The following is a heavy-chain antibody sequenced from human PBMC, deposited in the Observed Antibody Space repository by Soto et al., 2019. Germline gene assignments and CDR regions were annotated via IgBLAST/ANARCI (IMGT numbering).Heavy chain of an antibody. V-gene: IGHV1-2*02. CDR2: INPNSGGT. CDR3: ARGAGTSWFDY. J-gene: IGHJ4*02. CDR1: GYTFTGYY. Sequence: ASVKVSCKPSGYTFTGYYIHWVRQAPGQGLEWMGWINPNSGGTNCAQKFQGRVTMTRDTSLGTAYMELNSLTSDDTAVYFCARGAGTSWFDYWGQGTLVTLSS. D-gene: IGHD1-1*01.